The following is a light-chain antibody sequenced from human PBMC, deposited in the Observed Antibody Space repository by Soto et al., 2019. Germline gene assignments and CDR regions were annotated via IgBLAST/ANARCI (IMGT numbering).Light chain of an antibody. Sequence: EIVMTQSPATLSVSPGERATLSCRASQSVSSYLAWYQQKPGHAPRLLIFGASTRATGIPARFSGTGSGTEFTLTISSLQSADLAVYYCQQYSHWPPYTFGQGTKLEIK. CDR2: GAS. J-gene: IGKJ2*01. CDR1: QSVSSY. CDR3: QQYSHWPPYT. V-gene: IGKV3-15*01.